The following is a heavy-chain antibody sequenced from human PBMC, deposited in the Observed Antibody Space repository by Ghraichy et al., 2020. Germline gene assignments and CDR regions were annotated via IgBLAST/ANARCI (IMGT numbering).Heavy chain of an antibody. D-gene: IGHD3-3*01. CDR2: IWYDGSNK. CDR1: GFTFSSYG. CDR3: AREGPLTIFGVVIGAYFDY. Sequence: GESLRLSCAASGFTFSSYGMYWVRQAPGKGLEWVAVIWYDGSNKYYADSVKGRFTISRDNSKNTLYLQMNSLRAGDTAVYYCAREGPLTIFGVVIGAYFDYWGQGTLVTVSS. V-gene: IGHV3-33*01. J-gene: IGHJ4*02.